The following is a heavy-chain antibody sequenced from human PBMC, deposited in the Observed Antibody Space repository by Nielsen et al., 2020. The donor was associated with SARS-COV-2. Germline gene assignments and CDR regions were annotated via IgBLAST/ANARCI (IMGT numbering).Heavy chain of an antibody. Sequence: GESLKISCKGSGYRFTTYWIGWVRQMPGKGLEWMGIIYPTDSDTRYSPSFQGQVTISADESISTAYLQWSSLKASDTAMYYCARRFGELFSAFDIWGQGTMVTVSS. D-gene: IGHD3-10*01. CDR3: ARRFGELFSAFDI. CDR2: IYPTDSDT. CDR1: GYRFTTYW. J-gene: IGHJ3*02. V-gene: IGHV5-51*01.